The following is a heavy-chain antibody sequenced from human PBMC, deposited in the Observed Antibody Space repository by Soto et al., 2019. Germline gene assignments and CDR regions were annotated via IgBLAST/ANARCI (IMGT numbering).Heavy chain of an antibody. CDR3: AKVRGYSGYDWPVEVNYYYYMDV. D-gene: IGHD5-12*01. CDR2: ISGSGGST. V-gene: IGHV3-23*01. CDR1: GFTFSSYA. Sequence: GGSLRLSCAASGFTFSSYAMSWVRQAPGKGLEWVSAISGSGGSTYYADSVKGRFTISRDNSKNTLYLQMNSLRAEDTAVDYCAKVRGYSGYDWPVEVNYYYYMDVWGKGTTVTVSS. J-gene: IGHJ6*03.